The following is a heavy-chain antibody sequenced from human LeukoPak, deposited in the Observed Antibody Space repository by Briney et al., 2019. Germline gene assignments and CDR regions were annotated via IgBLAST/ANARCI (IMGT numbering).Heavy chain of an antibody. CDR3: AKDYDILTGYYGHDAFDI. CDR2: LSGSGGST. J-gene: IGHJ3*02. CDR1: GFTFSSYA. D-gene: IGHD3-9*01. Sequence: GGSLRLSCAASGFTFSSYAMSWVRQAPGKGLEWVSALSGSGGSTYYADSVKGRFTISRDNSKNTLYLQMNSLRAEDTAVYYCAKDYDILTGYYGHDAFDIWGQGTMVTVSS. V-gene: IGHV3-23*01.